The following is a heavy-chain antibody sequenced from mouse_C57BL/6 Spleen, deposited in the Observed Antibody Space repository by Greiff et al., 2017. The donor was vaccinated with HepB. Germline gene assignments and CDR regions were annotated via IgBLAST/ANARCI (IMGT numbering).Heavy chain of an antibody. J-gene: IGHJ4*01. V-gene: IGHV5-16*01. D-gene: IGHD2-2*01. Sequence: EVMLVESEGGLVQPGSSMKLSCTASGFTFSDYYMAWVRQVPEKGLEWVANINYDGSSTYYLDSLKSRFIISRDNAKNILYLQMSSLKSEDTATYYCARVPLYYGYDGHAMDYWGQGTSVTVSS. CDR2: INYDGSST. CDR3: ARVPLYYGYDGHAMDY. CDR1: GFTFSDYY.